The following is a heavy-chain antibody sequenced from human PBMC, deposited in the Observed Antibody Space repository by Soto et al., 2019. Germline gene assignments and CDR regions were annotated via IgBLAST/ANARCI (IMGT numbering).Heavy chain of an antibody. J-gene: IGHJ3*02. D-gene: IGHD3-9*01. Sequence: PSETLSLTCAVYGGSFSGYYWSWIRQPPGKGLEWIGEINHSGSTNYNPSLKSRVTISVDASKNQFSLKLSSVTAADTAVYYCARHTRYFDWQVAFDIWGQGTMVTVSS. V-gene: IGHV4-34*01. CDR3: ARHTRYFDWQVAFDI. CDR1: GGSFSGYY. CDR2: INHSGST.